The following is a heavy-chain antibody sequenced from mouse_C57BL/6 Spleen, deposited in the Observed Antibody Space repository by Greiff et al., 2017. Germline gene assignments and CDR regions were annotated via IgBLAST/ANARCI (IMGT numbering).Heavy chain of an antibody. J-gene: IGHJ3*01. D-gene: IGHD2-3*01. Sequence: VQLQQSGAELVRPGASVTLSCKASGYTFTDYEMHWVKQTPVHGLEWIGAIDPETGGTAYNQKFKGKAILTADKSSSTAYMELRSLTSEDSAVYYCTRDGYYPAWFAYWGQGTLVTVSA. CDR1: GYTFTDYE. V-gene: IGHV1-15*01. CDR2: IDPETGGT. CDR3: TRDGYYPAWFAY.